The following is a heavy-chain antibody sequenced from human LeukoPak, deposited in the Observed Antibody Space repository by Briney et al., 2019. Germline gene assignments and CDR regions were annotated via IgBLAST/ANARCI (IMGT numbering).Heavy chain of an antibody. CDR3: ARDKWGAVAGLDY. D-gene: IGHD6-19*01. J-gene: IGHJ4*02. Sequence: PGGSLRLSCAASGFTVNSNYMSWVRQAPGKGLEWVSVIYSGGSTYYADPVKGRFTISRDNSKNTLYLQMNSLRAEDTAVYYCARDKWGAVAGLDYWGQGTLVTVSS. CDR1: GFTVNSNY. V-gene: IGHV3-53*01. CDR2: IYSGGST.